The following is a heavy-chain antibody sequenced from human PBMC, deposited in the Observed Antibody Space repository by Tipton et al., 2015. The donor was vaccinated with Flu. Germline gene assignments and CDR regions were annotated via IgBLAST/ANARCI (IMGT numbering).Heavy chain of an antibody. CDR2: VHAGDSDA. V-gene: IGHV5-51*01. J-gene: IGHJ3*02. CDR1: GDSFAGYW. CDR3: ARPMRAAGYYEAFDI. Sequence: VQLVQSGPEVKKPGESLKISCEASGDSFAGYWIAWLRQMPGKGLECMGVVHAGDSDARYSPSFEGQVTMSVDKSVTTAYLQWSSLKASDTAMYYCARPMRAAGYYEAFDIWGQGTMVTVSS. D-gene: IGHD3-9*01.